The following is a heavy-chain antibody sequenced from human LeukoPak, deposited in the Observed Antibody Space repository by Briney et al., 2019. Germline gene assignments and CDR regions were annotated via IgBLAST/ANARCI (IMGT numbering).Heavy chain of an antibody. D-gene: IGHD2-15*01. CDR2: ISSSSSYT. Sequence: GGSLRLSCAASGFTFSDYYMSWIHQAPGKGLEWVSYISSSSSYTNYADSVKGRFTISRDNAKNSLYLQMNSLRAEDTAVYYCARDRCSGGSCSLDAFDIWGQGTMVTVSS. J-gene: IGHJ3*02. V-gene: IGHV3-11*06. CDR1: GFTFSDYY. CDR3: ARDRCSGGSCSLDAFDI.